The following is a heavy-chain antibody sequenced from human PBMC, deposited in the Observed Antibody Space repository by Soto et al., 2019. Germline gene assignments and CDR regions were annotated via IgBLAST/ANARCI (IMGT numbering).Heavy chain of an antibody. CDR1: GFDFGDYY. Sequence: PGGSLRLSCTASGFDFGDYYMSWIRQAPGRGLEWVSYIDSDDGTTYYTDSVKGRFTISRDNAKNSLYLQMNSLRVEDTALYYCVRPYYSSSWFPFDRWGQGTLVTVSS. CDR2: IDSDDGTT. D-gene: IGHD6-13*01. V-gene: IGHV3-11*01. J-gene: IGHJ4*02. CDR3: VRPYYSSSWFPFDR.